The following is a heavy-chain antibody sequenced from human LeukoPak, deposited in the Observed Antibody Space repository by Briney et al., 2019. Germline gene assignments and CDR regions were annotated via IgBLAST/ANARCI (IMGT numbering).Heavy chain of an antibody. D-gene: IGHD4-17*01. CDR3: ARGCGDYPFFDY. J-gene: IGHJ4*02. CDR1: GGSFSGYY. CDR2: INHSGST. V-gene: IGHV4-34*01. Sequence: PSETLSLTCAVYGGSFSGYYWSWIRQPPGKGLEWIGEINHSGSTNYNPSLKSRVTISVDTSKNQFSLKLSSVTAADTAVYYCARGCGDYPFFDYWGQGTLVTVSS.